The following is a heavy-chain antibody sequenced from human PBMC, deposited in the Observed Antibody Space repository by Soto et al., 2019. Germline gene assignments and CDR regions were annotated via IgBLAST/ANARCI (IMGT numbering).Heavy chain of an antibody. J-gene: IGHJ3*02. D-gene: IGHD3-22*01. V-gene: IGHV1-2*04. Sequence: ASVKVSCKASGYTFTSYAMHWVRQAPGQRLEWMGWINPNNGDTKYSQKFQGWVTMTRDTSMSTAYMELSRLRSDDTAVYYCARMGYYDSSGYPNAFDIWGQGTMVTVSS. CDR3: ARMGYYDSSGYPNAFDI. CDR1: GYTFTSYA. CDR2: INPNNGDT.